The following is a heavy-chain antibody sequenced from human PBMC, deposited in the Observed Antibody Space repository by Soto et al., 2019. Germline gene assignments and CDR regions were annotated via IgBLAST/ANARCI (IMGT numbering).Heavy chain of an antibody. CDR3: ARSITMIVVAEYNWFDP. CDR1: GFTFDSHE. D-gene: IGHD3-22*01. Sequence: EVHLLESGGGLVQPGGSLRLSCAASGFTFDSHEMSWVRQAPGKGLEWVSTISNSGGSTYYADSVKGRFTVSRDNSKNTLYLQMSSLRAEDTALYYCARSITMIVVAEYNWFDPWGQGTLVTVSS. J-gene: IGHJ5*02. CDR2: ISNSGGST. V-gene: IGHV3-23*01.